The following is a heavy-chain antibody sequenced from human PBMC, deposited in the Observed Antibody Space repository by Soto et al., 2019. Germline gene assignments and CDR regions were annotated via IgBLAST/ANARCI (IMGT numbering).Heavy chain of an antibody. D-gene: IGHD3-22*01. CDR2: IYTGGSI. CDR1: GGSLSNYY. Sequence: PSETLSLTCTVSGGSLSNYYWSWIRQPTGKGLEWIGRIYTGGSINYNPSLKSRVTMSVDTSKQQFSLKLTSVTAADTAVYYCARDLHSSRFSPAWFDPWGQVNLVIVSS. V-gene: IGHV4-4*07. CDR3: ARDLHSSRFSPAWFDP. J-gene: IGHJ5*02.